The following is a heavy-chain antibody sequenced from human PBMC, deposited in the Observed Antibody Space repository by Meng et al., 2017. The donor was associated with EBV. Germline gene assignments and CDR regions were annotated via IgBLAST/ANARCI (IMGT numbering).Heavy chain of an antibody. CDR1: GGTFSSYA. CDR2: IIPIFGTA. CDR3: ARDRWEPKGKGWFDP. Sequence: VPLGQAGVGVKQPWPSVTAYCKSSGGTFSSYAINWVRQAAGHGLEWMGWIIPIFGTANYAQKYQVRVTITADKSTSTAYMELSSLRSEETAVYYLARDRWEPKGKGWFDPWGQGTLVTVSS. D-gene: IGHD1-26*01. J-gene: IGHJ5*02. V-gene: IGHV1-69*06.